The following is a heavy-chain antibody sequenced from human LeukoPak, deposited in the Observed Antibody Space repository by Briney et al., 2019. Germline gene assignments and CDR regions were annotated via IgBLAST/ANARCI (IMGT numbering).Heavy chain of an antibody. CDR2: ISSSSSYI. V-gene: IGHV3-21*01. D-gene: IGHD6-19*01. Sequence: GGSLRLSCAASGFTFSSYSMNWVRQAPGKGLEWVSSISSSSSYIYYADSVKGRFTISRDNAKNSLYLQMNSLRAEDTAVYCCARGRIAVGGTDVWGKGTTVTVSS. CDR3: ARGRIAVGGTDV. J-gene: IGHJ6*04. CDR1: GFTFSSYS.